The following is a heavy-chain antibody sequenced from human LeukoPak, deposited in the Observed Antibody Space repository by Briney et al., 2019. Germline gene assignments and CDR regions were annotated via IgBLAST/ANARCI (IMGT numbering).Heavy chain of an antibody. J-gene: IGHJ3*01. Sequence: GGSLRLSCAASGFTFSDHFMDWVRQAPGKGLEWVGRIRKKANSYTTEYAASVKGRFTFSRDDLKNSLYLQMNSLKTGDTAVYYCARVSAITGATDALDFWGQGTMVTVSS. CDR2: IRKKANSYTT. CDR3: ARVSAITGATDALDF. D-gene: IGHD1-20*01. CDR1: GFTFSDHF. V-gene: IGHV3-72*01.